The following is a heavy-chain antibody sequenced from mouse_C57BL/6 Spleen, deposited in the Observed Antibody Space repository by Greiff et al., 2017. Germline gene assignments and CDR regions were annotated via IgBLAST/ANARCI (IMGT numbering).Heavy chain of an antibody. CDR2: INPNNGGT. CDR1: GYTFTDYN. CDR3: ARRGYSNSRFAY. D-gene: IGHD2-5*01. V-gene: IGHV1-18*01. J-gene: IGHJ3*01. Sequence: EVKLQESGPELVKPGASVKIPCKASGYTFTDYNMDWVKQSHGKSLEWIGDINPNNGGTIYNQKFKGKATLTVDKSSSTAYMELRSLTSEDTAVYYCARRGYSNSRFAYGGQGTLVTVSA.